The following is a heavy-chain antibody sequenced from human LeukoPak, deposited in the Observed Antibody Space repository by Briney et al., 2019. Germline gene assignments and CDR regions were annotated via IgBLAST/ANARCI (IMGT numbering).Heavy chain of an antibody. J-gene: IGHJ4*02. Sequence: GGSLRLSCAASGFTFSSYSMNWVRQAPGKGLEWVSSISSSSSYIYYADSVKGRFTISRDNAKNSLYLQMNSLRAEDTAVYYCARDLDTTYYDSSGYYFPLDYWGQGTLVTVSS. CDR1: GFTFSSYS. CDR3: ARDLDTTYYDSSGYYFPLDY. CDR2: ISSSSSYI. D-gene: IGHD3-22*01. V-gene: IGHV3-21*04.